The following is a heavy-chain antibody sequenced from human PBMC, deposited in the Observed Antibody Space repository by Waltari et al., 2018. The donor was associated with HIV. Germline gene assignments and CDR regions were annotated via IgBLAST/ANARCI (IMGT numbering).Heavy chain of an antibody. V-gene: IGHV3-74*01. D-gene: IGHD5-18*01. J-gene: IGHJ3*02. CDR3: ARERTGYSYGYDAFDI. CDR2: INSDGKIT. Sequence: EVQLVESGGGLVQPGGSLRVSCAASGFTLSNTRLHWVLPAPGKGLVWVSRINSDGKITSYADSVKGRFTISRDNAKNTLYLQMNSLRAEDTAVYYCARERTGYSYGYDAFDIWGQGTMVTVSS. CDR1: GFTLSNTR.